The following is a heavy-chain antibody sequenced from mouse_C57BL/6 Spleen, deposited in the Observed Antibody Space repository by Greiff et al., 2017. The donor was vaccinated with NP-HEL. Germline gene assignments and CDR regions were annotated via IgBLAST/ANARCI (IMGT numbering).Heavy chain of an antibody. D-gene: IGHD2-4*01. Sequence: EVKLQESGPELVKPGDSVKISCKASGYSFTGYFMNWVMQSHGKSLEWIGRINPYNGDTFYNQKFKGKATLTVDKSSSTAHMELRSLTSEDSAVYYCARGDYDYYAMDYWGQGTSVTVSS. CDR2: INPYNGDT. J-gene: IGHJ4*01. CDR3: ARGDYDYYAMDY. CDR1: GYSFTGYF. V-gene: IGHV1-20*01.